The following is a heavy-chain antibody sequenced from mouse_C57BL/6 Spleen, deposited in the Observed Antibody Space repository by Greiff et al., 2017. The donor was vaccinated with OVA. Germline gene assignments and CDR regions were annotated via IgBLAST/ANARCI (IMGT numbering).Heavy chain of an antibody. CDR2: IDPSDSYT. J-gene: IGHJ4*01. D-gene: IGHD1-1*01. CDR1: GYTFTSYW. Sequence: QVQLQQPGAELVKPGASVKLSCKASGYTFTSYWMQWVKQRPGQGLEWIGEIDPSDSYTNYNQKFKGKATLTVDTSSSTAYMQLSSLTSEDSAVYYCARSGGVTTVVARNYAMDYWGQGTSVTVSS. V-gene: IGHV1-50*01. CDR3: ARSGGVTTVVARNYAMDY.